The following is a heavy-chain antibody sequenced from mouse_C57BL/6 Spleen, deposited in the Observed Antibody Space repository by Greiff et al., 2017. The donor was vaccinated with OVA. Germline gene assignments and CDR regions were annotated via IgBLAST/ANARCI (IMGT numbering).Heavy chain of an antibody. CDR3: ARATDFDY. CDR2: ISSGSSTI. V-gene: IGHV5-17*01. J-gene: IGHJ2*01. Sequence: DVMLVESGGGLVKPGGSLKLSCAASGFTFSDYGMHWVRQAPETGLEWVAYISSGSSTIYYADTVKGRFTISRDNAKNTLFLQMTSLRSEDTAMYYCARATDFDYWGQGTTLTVSS. CDR1: GFTFSDYG.